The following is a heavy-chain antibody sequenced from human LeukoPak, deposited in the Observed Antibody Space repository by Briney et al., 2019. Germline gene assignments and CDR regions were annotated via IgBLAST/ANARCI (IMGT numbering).Heavy chain of an antibody. V-gene: IGHV3-15*01. CDR1: GFTFSNAW. D-gene: IGHD3-10*01. CDR2: IKSKTDGRTT. CDR3: STDRGILLYY. J-gene: IGHJ4*02. Sequence: GGSLRLSCAASGFTFSNAWMSWVRQAPGKGLEWVGRIKSKTDGRTTDYAAPVKGRFTVSRDDSKNTLYLQMTSLKTEDTAEYYCSTDRGILLYYGARETGVTVP.